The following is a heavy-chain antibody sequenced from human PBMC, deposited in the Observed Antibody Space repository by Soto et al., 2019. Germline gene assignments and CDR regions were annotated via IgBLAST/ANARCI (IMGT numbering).Heavy chain of an antibody. D-gene: IGHD3-10*01. Sequence: GGSLRLSCAASGFTFSSYWMSWVRQAPGKGLEWVANIKQDGSEKYYVDSVKGRFTISRDNAKNSLYLQMNSLRAEDTAVYYCAREKSVREVSVYYYYGMDVWGQGTTVTVSS. J-gene: IGHJ6*02. CDR1: GFTFSSYW. CDR3: AREKSVREVSVYYYYGMDV. V-gene: IGHV3-7*05. CDR2: IKQDGSEK.